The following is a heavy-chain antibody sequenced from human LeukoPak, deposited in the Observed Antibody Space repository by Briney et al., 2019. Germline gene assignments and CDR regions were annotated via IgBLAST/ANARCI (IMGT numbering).Heavy chain of an antibody. Sequence: GGSLRLPCAASGFTFSSYWMHWVRQAPGKGLVWVSRINSDGSSTSYADSVKGRFTISRDNAKNTLYLQMNSLRAEDTAVYYCARGPSIAAAGTEWFDPWGQGTLVTVSS. CDR2: INSDGSST. J-gene: IGHJ5*02. V-gene: IGHV3-74*01. D-gene: IGHD6-13*01. CDR3: ARGPSIAAAGTEWFDP. CDR1: GFTFSSYW.